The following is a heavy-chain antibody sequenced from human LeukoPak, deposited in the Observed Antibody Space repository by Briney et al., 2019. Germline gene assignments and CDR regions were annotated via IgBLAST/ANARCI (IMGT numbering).Heavy chain of an antibody. CDR3: AGGLGVIAAAGTEVSYYYYMDV. CDR1: GFTFSSYS. D-gene: IGHD6-13*01. V-gene: IGHV3-48*01. Sequence: PGGSLRLSCAASGFTFSSYSMNWVRQAPGKGLEWVSYISSSSSTIYYADSVKGRFTISRDNAKNSLYLQMNSLRAEDTAVYYCAGGLGVIAAAGTEVSYYYYMDVWGKGTTVTVSS. CDR2: ISSSSSTI. J-gene: IGHJ6*03.